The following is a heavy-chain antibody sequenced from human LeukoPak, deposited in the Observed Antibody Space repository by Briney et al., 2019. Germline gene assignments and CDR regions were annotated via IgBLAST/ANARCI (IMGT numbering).Heavy chain of an antibody. Sequence: PSETLSLTCTVSGGSISSYYWSWIRQPAGKGLEWIGRIYTSGSTNYNPSLKSRVTMSVDTSKNQFSLKLSSVTAADTAVYYCARRARAAAAGIIPPDYWGQGTLVTVSS. V-gene: IGHV4-4*07. CDR1: GGSISSYY. CDR2: IYTSGST. D-gene: IGHD6-13*01. CDR3: ARRARAAAAGIIPPDY. J-gene: IGHJ4*02.